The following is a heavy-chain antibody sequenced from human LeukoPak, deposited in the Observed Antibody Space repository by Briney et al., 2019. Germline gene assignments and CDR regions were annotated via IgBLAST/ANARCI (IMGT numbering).Heavy chain of an antibody. J-gene: IGHJ4*02. CDR3: AREGATGDWDY. CDR2: INHSGST. CDR1: GGSFSGYY. V-gene: IGHV4-34*01. D-gene: IGHD7-27*01. Sequence: PSETLSLTCAVYGGSFSGYYWSWIRQPPGKGLEWIGEINHSGSTYYNPSLKSRVTISVDRSKNQFSLKLSSVTAADTAVYYCAREGATGDWDYWGQGTLVTVSS.